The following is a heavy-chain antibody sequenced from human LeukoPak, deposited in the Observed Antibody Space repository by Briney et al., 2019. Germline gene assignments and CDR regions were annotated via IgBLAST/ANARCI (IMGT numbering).Heavy chain of an antibody. J-gene: IGHJ6*02. CDR1: GFTVNSNY. CDR2: IYSGGKT. V-gene: IGHV3-66*01. D-gene: IGHD2-21*02. CDR3: ARDPCGGDCLYGMDV. Sequence: PGGSLRLSCAASGFTVNSNYMSWVRQAPGKGLEWVSVIYSGGKTYYADSVKGRFTISRDNSKNTLYLQMNSLGAEDTAVYYCARDPCGGDCLYGMDVWGQGTTVTVSS.